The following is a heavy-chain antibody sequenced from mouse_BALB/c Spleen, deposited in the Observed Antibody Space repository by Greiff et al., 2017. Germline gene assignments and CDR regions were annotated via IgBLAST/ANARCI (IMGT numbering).Heavy chain of an antibody. V-gene: IGHV1S137*01. CDR1: GYTFTDYA. Sequence: VQLQQSGAELVRPGVSVKISCKGSGYTFTDYAMHWVKQSHAKSLEWIGVISTYYGDASYNQKFKGKATMTVDKSSSTAYMELARLTSEDSAIYYCARSHYGSSPWFAYWGQGTLVTVSA. CDR2: ISTYYGDA. CDR3: ARSHYGSSPWFAY. J-gene: IGHJ3*01. D-gene: IGHD1-1*01.